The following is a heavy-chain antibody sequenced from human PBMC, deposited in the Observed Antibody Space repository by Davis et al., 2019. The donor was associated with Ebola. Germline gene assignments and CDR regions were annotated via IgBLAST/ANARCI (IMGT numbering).Heavy chain of an antibody. J-gene: IGHJ4*02. CDR2: ISGSGGST. CDR3: ANLDYGDNSGFDY. Sequence: GGSLRLSCAVSGFTFRDYPMSWIRQAPGKGLEWVSAISGSGGSTYYADSVKGRFTISRDNSKNTLYLQMNSLRAEDTAVYYCANLDYGDNSGFDYWGQGTLVTVSS. V-gene: IGHV3-23*01. D-gene: IGHD4-23*01. CDR1: GFTFRDYP.